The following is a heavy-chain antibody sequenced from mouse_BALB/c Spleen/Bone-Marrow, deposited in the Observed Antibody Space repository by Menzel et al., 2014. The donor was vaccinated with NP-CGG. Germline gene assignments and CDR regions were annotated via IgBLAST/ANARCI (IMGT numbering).Heavy chain of an antibody. V-gene: IGHV1-9*01. J-gene: IGHJ3*01. Sequence: VQLVESGAELMKPGASVKISCKATGYTFSSYWIEWVKQRPGHGLEWIGEILPGGGSTNYNEKFKGKATFTADTSSNTAYMQLSSLTSEDSAVYYCARRGYDGAYWGQGTLVTVSA. CDR1: GYTFSSYW. D-gene: IGHD2-14*01. CDR3: ARRGYDGAY. CDR2: ILPGGGST.